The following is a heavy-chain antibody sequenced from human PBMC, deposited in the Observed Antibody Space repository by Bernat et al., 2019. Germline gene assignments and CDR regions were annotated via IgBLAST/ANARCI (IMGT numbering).Heavy chain of an antibody. CDR3: ARSPRTGDVDY. CDR1: GFTFSVSW. J-gene: IGHJ4*02. Sequence: EVQLVESGVGLVQPGGSLRLSCAASGFTFSVSWMSWVRQAPGKGLEWVANINQDGSEKYYVDSVRGRFTISRDNAKNSLYLQMNSLRADDTAVYYCARSPRTGDVDYWGQGTLVTVSS. D-gene: IGHD7-27*01. V-gene: IGHV3-7*03. CDR2: INQDGSEK.